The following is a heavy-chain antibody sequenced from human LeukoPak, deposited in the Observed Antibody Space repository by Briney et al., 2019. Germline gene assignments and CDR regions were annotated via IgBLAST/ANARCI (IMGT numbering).Heavy chain of an antibody. CDR1: AYTFTSYG. CDR2: ISAYNGNT. CDR3: AREYSGYDRGHFDY. J-gene: IGHJ4*02. Sequence: ASVKVSCKASAYTFTSYGITWVRQAPGQGLEWMGWISAYNGNTNYAQKLQGRVTMTTDTSTSTAYMELRSLRSDDTAVYYCAREYSGYDRGHFDYWGQGTLVTVSS. V-gene: IGHV1-18*01. D-gene: IGHD5-12*01.